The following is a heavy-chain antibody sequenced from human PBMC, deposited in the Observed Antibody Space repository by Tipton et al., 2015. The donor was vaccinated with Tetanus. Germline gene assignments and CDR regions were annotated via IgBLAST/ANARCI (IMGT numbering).Heavy chain of an antibody. J-gene: IGHJ4*02. CDR3: ARAILGYCSTSSCQYFFNY. V-gene: IGHV1-18*01. CDR1: GYTFTSYG. D-gene: IGHD2-2*01. Sequence: QSGAEVKKPGASVKVSCKASGYTFTSYGISWVRQAPGQGLEWMGWINGYNGNTNYAQKFQGRVTMTTDTSTNTAYMELRSLRSDDTAVYYCARAILGYCSTSSCQYFFNYWGQGTLVTVSS. CDR2: INGYNGNT.